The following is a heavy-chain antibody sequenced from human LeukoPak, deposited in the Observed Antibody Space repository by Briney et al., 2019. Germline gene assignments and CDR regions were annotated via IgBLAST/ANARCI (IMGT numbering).Heavy chain of an antibody. CDR3: AKESPPHYYGSGSYDY. Sequence: GGSLRLSCAASGFTFSSYGMHWVRQAPGKGLEWVAFIRYDGSNKYYADSVKGRFTISRDNSKNTLYLQMNSLRAEDTAVYYCAKESPPHYYGSGSYDYWGQGTLVTVSS. CDR2: IRYDGSNK. CDR1: GFTFSSYG. V-gene: IGHV3-30*02. D-gene: IGHD3-10*01. J-gene: IGHJ4*02.